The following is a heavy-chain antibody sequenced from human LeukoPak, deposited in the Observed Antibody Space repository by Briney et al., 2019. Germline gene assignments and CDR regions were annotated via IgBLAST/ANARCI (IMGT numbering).Heavy chain of an antibody. CDR2: IYPGDSDT. Sequence: GESLKISCKGSGYSFTRYWIGWVRQMPGKGLEWMGIIYPGDSDTRYSPSFQGQVTISADKSISTAYLQWSSLKALDTAMYYCARPLGDYDFLTGYFTIFYFDSWGQGTLVTVSS. D-gene: IGHD3-9*01. CDR3: ARPLGDYDFLTGYFTIFYFDS. CDR1: GYSFTRYW. V-gene: IGHV5-51*01. J-gene: IGHJ4*02.